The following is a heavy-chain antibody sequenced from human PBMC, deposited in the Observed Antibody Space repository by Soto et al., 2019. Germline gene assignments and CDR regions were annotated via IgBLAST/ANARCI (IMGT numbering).Heavy chain of an antibody. CDR1: GFTFDDYA. CDR3: AKDVRDYQKYYYYMDV. Sequence: GGSLRLSCAASGFTFDDYAMHWVRQAPGKGLEWVSGISWNSGSIGYADSVKGRFTISRDNAKNSLYLQMNSLRAEDTALYYCAKDVRDYQKYYYYMDVWGKGTTVTVSS. D-gene: IGHD4-17*01. V-gene: IGHV3-9*01. J-gene: IGHJ6*03. CDR2: ISWNSGSI.